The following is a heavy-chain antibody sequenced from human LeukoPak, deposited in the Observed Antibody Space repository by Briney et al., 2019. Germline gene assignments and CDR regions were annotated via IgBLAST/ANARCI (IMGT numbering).Heavy chain of an antibody. J-gene: IGHJ4*02. CDR3: ARHSRSVDYGSGSYTWDY. D-gene: IGHD3-10*01. Sequence: KPSETLSLTCTVSGGSISSIIYYWGWIRQPPGKGLEWIGTIYDRGSTYYNVSLKSRVTISVDTSRNQFSLKLSSVTAADTAVYYCARHSRSVDYGSGSYTWDYWGQGTLVTVSS. CDR1: GGSISSIIYY. V-gene: IGHV4-39*01. CDR2: IYDRGST.